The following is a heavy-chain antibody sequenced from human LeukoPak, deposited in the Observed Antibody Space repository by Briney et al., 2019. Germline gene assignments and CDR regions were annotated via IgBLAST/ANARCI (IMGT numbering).Heavy chain of an antibody. CDR1: GFTLSRYG. D-gene: IGHD1-26*01. V-gene: IGHV3-33*06. CDR3: AKHGPVPGVGYFAFDY. J-gene: IGHJ4*02. Sequence: GRSLRLSCAASGFTLSRYGMHWVRQAPGKGIEWVADIWSDGNNKYYADSVKGRFTISRDNSKNTLYLQMNSLRAEDTAVYYCAKHGPVPGVGYFAFDYWGQGTLVAVSS. CDR2: IWSDGNNK.